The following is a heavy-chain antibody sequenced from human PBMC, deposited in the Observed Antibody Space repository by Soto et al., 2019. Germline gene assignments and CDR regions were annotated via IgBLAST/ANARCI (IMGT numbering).Heavy chain of an antibody. Sequence: GSGPTLLNPPCPLTLPCTVSGFPLTTGKMGVSWIRQPPGKALERLAHIFSDNERSYSTSLQGRLTISKDTSGSQVVLSMTNVDPVDTATYYCARMNVDSYQFYYAMDVWGQGTTVTVSS. J-gene: IGHJ6*02. CDR3: ARMNVDSYQFYYAMDV. D-gene: IGHD4-17*01. CDR1: GFPLTTGKMG. CDR2: IFSDNER. V-gene: IGHV2-26*01.